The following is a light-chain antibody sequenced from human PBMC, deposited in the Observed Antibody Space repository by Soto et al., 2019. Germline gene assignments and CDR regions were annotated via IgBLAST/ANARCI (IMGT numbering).Light chain of an antibody. CDR2: KAS. Sequence: DIQMTQSPSTLSASVGDRVTITCRASQSISVWSAWYQQKPGKPPKLLIYKASTLESGVPSRFSGRGSGTEFTLTISSLQPDDFATYYCQQYQTSSWAFGQGTKVDI. V-gene: IGKV1-5*03. CDR1: QSISVW. CDR3: QQYQTSSWA. J-gene: IGKJ1*01.